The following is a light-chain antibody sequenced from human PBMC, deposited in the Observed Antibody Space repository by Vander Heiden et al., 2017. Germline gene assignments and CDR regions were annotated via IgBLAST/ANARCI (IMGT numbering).Light chain of an antibody. V-gene: IGLV4-69*01. J-gene: IGLJ2*01. Sequence: QLVLTHSPSASASLGASVQLTCTLSSGHSNYAIAWHQQQPEKGPRYLMRLNSDGSHSKGDGIPDRCSGSSSGAERYLTISSLQAEDEADYYCQTWDHGIVVFGGGTKLTVL. CDR1: SGHSNYA. CDR3: QTWDHGIVV. CDR2: LNSDGSH.